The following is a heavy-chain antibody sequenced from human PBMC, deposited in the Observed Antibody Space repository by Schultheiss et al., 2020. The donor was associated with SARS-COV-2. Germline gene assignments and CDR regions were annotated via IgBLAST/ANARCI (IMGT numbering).Heavy chain of an antibody. V-gene: IGHV4-34*01. Sequence: SETLSLTCAVYGGSFSGYYWSWIRQPPGKGLEWIGEIYHSGSTNYNPSLKSRVTISVDTSKNQFSLKLSSVTAADTAVYYCARDRYCSSTSCYTRGYNWFDPWGQGTLVTVSS. CDR1: GGSFSGYY. D-gene: IGHD2-2*02. J-gene: IGHJ5*02. CDR3: ARDRYCSSTSCYTRGYNWFDP. CDR2: IYHSGST.